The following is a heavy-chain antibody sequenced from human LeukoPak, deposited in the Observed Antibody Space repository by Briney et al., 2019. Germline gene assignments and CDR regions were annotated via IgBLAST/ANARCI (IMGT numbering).Heavy chain of an antibody. CDR2: IYYSGST. Sequence: PSETLSLTCTVSGGSISSGDYYWSWIRQPPGKGLEWIGYIYYSGSTYYNPSLKSRVTISVDTSKNQFSLKLSSVTAADTAVYYCARAEGKYGSGSYFAFDIWGQGTMVTVSS. J-gene: IGHJ3*02. V-gene: IGHV4-30-4*08. CDR3: ARAEGKYGSGSYFAFDI. D-gene: IGHD3-10*01. CDR1: GGSISSGDYY.